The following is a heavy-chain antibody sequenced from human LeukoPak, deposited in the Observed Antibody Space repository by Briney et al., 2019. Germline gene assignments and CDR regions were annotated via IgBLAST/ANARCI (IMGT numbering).Heavy chain of an antibody. CDR1: GFTFSSYS. J-gene: IGHJ4*02. V-gene: IGHV3-48*01. CDR3: ARVYSGSYQY. CDR2: ISSSSSTI. Sequence: GGSLRLSCAASGFTFSSYSMNWVRQAPGKGLEWVSYISSSSSTIYYADSVKGRFTISRDNAKNSLYLQMNSLRAEDTAVYYCARVYSGSYQYWGQGTLVTVSS. D-gene: IGHD1-26*01.